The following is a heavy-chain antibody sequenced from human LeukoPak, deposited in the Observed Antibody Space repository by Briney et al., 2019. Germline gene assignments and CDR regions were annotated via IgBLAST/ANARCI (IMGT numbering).Heavy chain of an antibody. Sequence: GGSLGLSCAASGFTFSSYSMNWVRQAPGKGLEWVSYISSSSSTIYYADSVKGRFTISRDNSKNTLSLQMNSLRPDDTAVYYCAKFSYGDYVAWGQGALVIVSS. D-gene: IGHD4-17*01. CDR2: ISSSSSTI. CDR1: GFTFSSYS. V-gene: IGHV3-48*01. CDR3: AKFSYGDYVA. J-gene: IGHJ5*02.